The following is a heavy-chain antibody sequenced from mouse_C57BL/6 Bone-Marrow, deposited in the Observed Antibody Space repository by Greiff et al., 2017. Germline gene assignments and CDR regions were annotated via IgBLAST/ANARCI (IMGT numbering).Heavy chain of an antibody. CDR1: GFTFSDYG. V-gene: IGHV5-17*01. CDR2: ISSGSSTI. D-gene: IGHD4-1*01. CDR3: ARKKLGRGFAY. Sequence: DVMLVESGGGLVKPGGSLKLSCAASGFTFSDYGMHWVRQAPEKGLEWVAYISSGSSTIYYADTVKGRFTISRDNAKNTLFLQMTSLRSEDTAMYYCARKKLGRGFAYWGQGTLVTVSA. J-gene: IGHJ3*01.